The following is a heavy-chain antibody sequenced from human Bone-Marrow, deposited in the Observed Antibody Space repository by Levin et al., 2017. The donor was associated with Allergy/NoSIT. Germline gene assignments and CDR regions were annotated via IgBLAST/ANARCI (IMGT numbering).Heavy chain of an antibody. CDR2: IKGKTDGGTT. J-gene: IGHJ4*02. V-gene: IGHV3-15*01. Sequence: GESLKISCVASGFTFGNALMNWVRQAPGKGLQWVGRIKGKTDGGTTDYAAPVKGRFTISRDDSKKTLYLQMNSLKTEDTAIYYCTTRSHWGQGTLVTVCS. CDR3: TTRSH. CDR1: GFTFGNAL.